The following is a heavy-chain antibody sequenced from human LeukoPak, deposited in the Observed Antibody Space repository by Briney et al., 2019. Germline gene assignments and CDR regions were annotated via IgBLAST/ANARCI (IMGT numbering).Heavy chain of an antibody. V-gene: IGHV4-38-2*01. CDR1: GYSISSGYY. J-gene: IGHJ4*02. CDR2: IYHSGST. D-gene: IGHD5-18*01. Sequence: SETLSLTCAVSGYSISSGYYWGWIRQPPGKRLEWIGSIYHSGSTYYNPSLKSRVTISVDTSKNQFSLKLSSVTAADTAVYYCARHYARGYSYGYFDYWGQGTLVTVSS. CDR3: ARHYARGYSYGYFDY.